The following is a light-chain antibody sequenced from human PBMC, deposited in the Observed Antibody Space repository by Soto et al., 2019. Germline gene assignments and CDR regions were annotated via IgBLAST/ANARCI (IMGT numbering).Light chain of an antibody. Sequence: IVLTQSPATLSLSPGGRATLSCRASQSISDTLAWYQQKPGQAPRLLSYGASRRATGFPARFRGSGSGTDFTLTISSLKSEDFEVYYCQQYDNWPWTFGQGTKVDIK. V-gene: IGKV3-15*01. CDR2: GAS. CDR1: QSISDT. J-gene: IGKJ1*01. CDR3: QQYDNWPWT.